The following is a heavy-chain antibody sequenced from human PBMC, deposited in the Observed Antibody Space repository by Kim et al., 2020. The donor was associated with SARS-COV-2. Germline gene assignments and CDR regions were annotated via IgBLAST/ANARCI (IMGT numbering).Heavy chain of an antibody. CDR1: GFSFSSYG. J-gene: IGHJ1*01. Sequence: GGSLRLSCTASGFSFSSYGMHWVRQAPGKGLEWVAVIKCDGSNKYYADSVKGRFTIARDNSRNTLYLQMKSLRVEDTALYYCARDVAGRFQDWGQGTLVTVSS. D-gene: IGHD3-10*01. CDR3: ARDVAGRFQD. CDR2: IKCDGSNK. V-gene: IGHV3-30*03.